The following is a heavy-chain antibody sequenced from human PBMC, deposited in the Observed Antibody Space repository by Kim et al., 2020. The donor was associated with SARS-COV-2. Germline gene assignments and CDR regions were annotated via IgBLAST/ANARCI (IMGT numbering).Heavy chain of an antibody. Sequence: GGSLRLSCAASGFTFSSYGMHWVRQAPGKGLEWVAVISYDGSNKYYADSVKGRFTISRDNSKNTLYLQMNSLRAEDTAVYYCAKDLARMVRQYYGMDVWGQGTTVTVSS. V-gene: IGHV3-30*18. J-gene: IGHJ6*02. CDR1: GFTFSSYG. CDR2: ISYDGSNK. D-gene: IGHD3-10*01. CDR3: AKDLARMVRQYYGMDV.